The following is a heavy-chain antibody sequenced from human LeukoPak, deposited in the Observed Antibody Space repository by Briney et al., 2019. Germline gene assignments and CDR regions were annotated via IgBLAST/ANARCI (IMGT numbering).Heavy chain of an antibody. J-gene: IGHJ4*02. CDR1: GGSISSSSYY. Sequence: PSETLSLTCTVSGGSISSSSYYWGWIRQPPGKGLEWIGSIYYSGSTYYNPSLKSRVTISVDTSKNQFSLKLSSVTAADTAVYYCARLITKAAAGPIDYWGQGTLVTVSS. V-gene: IGHV4-39*01. D-gene: IGHD6-13*01. CDR2: IYYSGST. CDR3: ARLITKAAAGPIDY.